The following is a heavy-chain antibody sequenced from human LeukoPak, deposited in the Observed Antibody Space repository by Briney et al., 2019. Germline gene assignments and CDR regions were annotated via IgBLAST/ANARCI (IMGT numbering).Heavy chain of an antibody. V-gene: IGHV4-34*01. CDR1: GGSFSGYY. CDR3: ARRLDSHGLTIDY. CDR2: INHSGST. J-gene: IGHJ4*02. D-gene: IGHD5-18*01. Sequence: SETLSLTCAVYGGSFSGYYWSWIRQPPGKGLEWIGEINHSGSTNYNPSLKSRVTISVDTSKNQFSLKLSSVTAADTAVYYCARRLDSHGLTIDYWGQGTLVTVSS.